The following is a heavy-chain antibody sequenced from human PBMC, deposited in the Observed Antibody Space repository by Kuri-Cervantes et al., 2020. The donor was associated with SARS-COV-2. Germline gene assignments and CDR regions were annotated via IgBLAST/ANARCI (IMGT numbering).Heavy chain of an antibody. V-gene: IGHV4-39*01. CDR1: GGSISSSSYY. CDR3: ARALQYSSRFDY. CDR2: IYYSGST. Sequence: SETLSLTCTVSGGSISSSSYYWGWIRQPPGKGLEWIGSIYYSGSTYYNPSLKSRVTISVDTSKNQFSLKLSSVTAADTAVYYCARALQYSSRFDYWGQGTLVTVSS. J-gene: IGHJ4*02. D-gene: IGHD6-13*01.